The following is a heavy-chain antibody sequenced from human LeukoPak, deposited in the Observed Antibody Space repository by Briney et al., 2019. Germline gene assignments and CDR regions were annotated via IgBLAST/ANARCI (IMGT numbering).Heavy chain of an antibody. CDR1: GYTFTDYY. CDR2: FDPEDGET. CDR3: ATWYYYDSSDYYLADY. V-gene: IGHV1-24*01. D-gene: IGHD3-22*01. Sequence: ASVKVSCKASGYTFTDYYINWVRQAPGKGLEWMGGFDPEDGETIYAQELQGRDTMTKDTSTDTAYMELSSLRSEDTAVYYCATWYYYDSSDYYLADYWGQGTLVTVSS. J-gene: IGHJ4*02.